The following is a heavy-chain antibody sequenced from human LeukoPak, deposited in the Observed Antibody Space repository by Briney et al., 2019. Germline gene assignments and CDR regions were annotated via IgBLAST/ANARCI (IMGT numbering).Heavy chain of an antibody. CDR3: ARLGRRFGGNMDV. D-gene: IGHD3-10*01. J-gene: IGHJ6*03. Sequence: SETLSLTCTVSGGSISSGGYYWSWIRQHPGRGLEWIGYIYYSGSTYYNPSLKSRVTISVDTSKNQFSLKLSSVTAADTAVYYCARLGRRFGGNMDVWGKGTTVTVSS. CDR2: IYYSGST. V-gene: IGHV4-31*03. CDR1: GGSISSGGYY.